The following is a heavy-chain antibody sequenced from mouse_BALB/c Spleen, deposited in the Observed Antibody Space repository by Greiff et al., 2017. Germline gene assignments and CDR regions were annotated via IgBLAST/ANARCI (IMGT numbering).Heavy chain of an antibody. V-gene: IGHV5-4*02. Sequence: EVQVVESGGGLVKPGGSLKLSCAASGFTFSDYYMYWVRQTPEKRLEWVATISDGGSYTYYPDSVKGRFTISRDNAKNNLYLQMSSLKSEDTAMYYCARGGIYDGYYGGGNYYAMDYWGQGTSVTVSS. D-gene: IGHD2-3*01. J-gene: IGHJ4*01. CDR2: ISDGGSYT. CDR1: GFTFSDYY. CDR3: ARGGIYDGYYGGGNYYAMDY.